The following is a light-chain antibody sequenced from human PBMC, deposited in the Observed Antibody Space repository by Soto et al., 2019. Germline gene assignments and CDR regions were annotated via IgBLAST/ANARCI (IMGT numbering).Light chain of an antibody. Sequence: QAVVTQEPSFSVSPGGTVTLTCGLTSGSVSSNHYPSWYQQTPGQAPRTLIYNTNTRASGVPDRFSGSILGNMAALTITGAQAEDESDYYCVLYMGRGISVFGGGTKVTVL. CDR2: NTN. CDR3: VLYMGRGISV. J-gene: IGLJ2*01. CDR1: SGSVSSNHY. V-gene: IGLV8-61*01.